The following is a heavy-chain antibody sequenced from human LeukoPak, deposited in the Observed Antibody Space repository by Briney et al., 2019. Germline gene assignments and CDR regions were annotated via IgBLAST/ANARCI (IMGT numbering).Heavy chain of an antibody. CDR2: IYHSGST. Sequence: SETLSLTCTVSNSSMTSGYYWGWIRQPPGKGLEWIGSIYHSGSTYYNPSLKSRVTISVDTSKNQFSLKLSSVTAADTAVYYCARNSLPIVVVVAATRNWFDPWGQGTLVTVSS. CDR1: NSSMTSGYY. J-gene: IGHJ5*02. V-gene: IGHV4-38-2*02. CDR3: ARNSLPIVVVVAATRNWFDP. D-gene: IGHD2-15*01.